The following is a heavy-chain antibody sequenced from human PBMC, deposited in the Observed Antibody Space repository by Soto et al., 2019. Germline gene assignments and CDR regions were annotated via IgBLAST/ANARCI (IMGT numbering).Heavy chain of an antibody. D-gene: IGHD5-18*01. CDR2: IYSGGST. CDR1: GVTVSSNY. Sequence: SLRLSCAASGVTVSSNYMSWVRQAPGKGLEWVSVIYSGGSTYYADSVKGRFTISRDNSKNTLYLQMNSLRAEDTAVYYCARHGYNYGGGYFDYWGKGTLVTVSS. J-gene: IGHJ4*02. V-gene: IGHV3-66*04. CDR3: ARHGYNYGGGYFDY.